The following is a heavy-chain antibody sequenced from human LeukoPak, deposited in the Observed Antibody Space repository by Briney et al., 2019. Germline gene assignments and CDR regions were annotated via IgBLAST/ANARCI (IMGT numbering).Heavy chain of an antibody. V-gene: IGHV1-18*01. Sequence: GASVEVSCMASGYTFTSYGISWVRQAPGQGLEWMGWISAYNGNANYAQNLQGRITMTTDTSTSTAYMELTSLRSDDTAVYYCARDYYYDSSGYVDYWGQGTLVTVSS. D-gene: IGHD3-22*01. CDR3: ARDYYYDSSGYVDY. CDR1: GYTFTSYG. CDR2: ISAYNGNA. J-gene: IGHJ4*02.